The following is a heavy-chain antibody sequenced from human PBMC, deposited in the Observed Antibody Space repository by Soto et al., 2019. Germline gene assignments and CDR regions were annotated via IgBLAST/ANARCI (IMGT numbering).Heavy chain of an antibody. J-gene: IGHJ3*02. CDR3: VRSEYSGYDEGPFDI. Sequence: PSETLSLTCTVSGASISSISFYWGWIRQPPGEGLEWIGSMHYSGRTYNNPSLKSRVTISVDTSKNQFSLKLNSVTAADTAVYYCVRSEYSGYDEGPFDIWGQGTVVTVSS. V-gene: IGHV4-39*01. CDR2: MHYSGRT. CDR1: GASISSISFY. D-gene: IGHD5-12*01.